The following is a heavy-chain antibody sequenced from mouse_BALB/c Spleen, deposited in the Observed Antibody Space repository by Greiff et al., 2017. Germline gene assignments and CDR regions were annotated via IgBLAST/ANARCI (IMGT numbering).Heavy chain of an antibody. CDR3: ARAGPDYAMDY. V-gene: IGHV1-9*01. Sequence: QVQLQQSGAELMKPGASVKISCKATGYTFSSYWIEWVKQRPGHGLEWIGEILPGSGSTNYNEKFKGKATFTADTSSNTAYMQLSSLTSEDSAVYYCARAGPDYAMDYWGQGTSVTVSS. CDR2: ILPGSGST. CDR1: GYTFSSYW. J-gene: IGHJ4*01.